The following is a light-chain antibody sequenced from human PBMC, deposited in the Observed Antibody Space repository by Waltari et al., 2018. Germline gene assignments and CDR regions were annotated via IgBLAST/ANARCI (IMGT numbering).Light chain of an antibody. CDR3: QQYYSTPPIT. CDR1: QSVLYSSNNKNY. CDR2: WAS. Sequence: DIVMTQSPDSLAVSLGERATINCKSSQSVLYSSNNKNYLAWYQQKPGQPPKLLIYWASTRGSGVPDRVSGSGSVTDFTRTISSLQAEDVAVYYCQQYYSTPPITFGQGTRLEIK. V-gene: IGKV4-1*01. J-gene: IGKJ5*01.